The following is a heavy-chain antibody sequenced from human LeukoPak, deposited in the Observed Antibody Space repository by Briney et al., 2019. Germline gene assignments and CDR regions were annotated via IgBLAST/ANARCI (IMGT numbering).Heavy chain of an antibody. CDR3: ARERHSGSYYEYDY. D-gene: IGHD1-26*01. CDR2: SSSSSSYI. Sequence: GGSLRLSCAASGLTFSSYSMNWVRQAPGKGLEWVSSSSSSSSYIYYADSVKGRFTISRDNAKNSLYLQMNSLRAEDTAVYYCARERHSGSYYEYDYWGQGTLVTVSS. CDR1: GLTFSSYS. V-gene: IGHV3-21*01. J-gene: IGHJ4*02.